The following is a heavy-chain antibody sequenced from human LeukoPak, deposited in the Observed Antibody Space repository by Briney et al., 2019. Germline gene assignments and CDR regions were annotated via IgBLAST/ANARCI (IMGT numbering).Heavy chain of an antibody. CDR3: ARDNSVGDNAWWFDP. CDR1: GYTFTSYY. D-gene: IGHD1-26*01. J-gene: IGHJ5*02. CDR2: INPSGGST. V-gene: IGHV1-46*01. Sequence: ASVKVSCKATGYTFTSYYMHWVRQAPGQGLEWMGIINPSGGSTSYAQKFQGRVTMTRDMSTSTDYMELSSLRSEDTAIYYCARDNSVGDNAWWFDPWGQGTLVTVSS.